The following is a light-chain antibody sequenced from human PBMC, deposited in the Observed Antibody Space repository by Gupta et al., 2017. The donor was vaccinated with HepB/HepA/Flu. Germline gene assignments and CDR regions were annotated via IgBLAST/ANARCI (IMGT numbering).Light chain of an antibody. CDR1: SSDVGGYNY. V-gene: IGLV2-11*01. CDR2: DVS. J-gene: IGLJ1*01. CDR3: CSYAGSYTYV. Sequence: QSALTQPPSVSGSPGQSVTISCTGTSSDVGGYNYVSWYQQHPRTAPKLMIYDVSKRPSGVPDRFSGSKSGNTASLTISGRQAEDEADYYCCSYAGSYTYVFGTGTKVTVL.